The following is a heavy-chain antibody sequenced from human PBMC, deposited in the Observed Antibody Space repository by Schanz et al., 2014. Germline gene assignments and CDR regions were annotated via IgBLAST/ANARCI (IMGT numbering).Heavy chain of an antibody. CDR1: GFSFSSHW. J-gene: IGHJ4*02. D-gene: IGHD6-13*01. V-gene: IGHV3-7*01. Sequence: EVQLVESGGGLVQPGGSLRLSCAASGFSFSSHWMSWVRQAPGKGLEWVANIKQDGSEKYYVDSVKGRFTSSRDNAKNSLYLQMNSLRVEDTAVFYCVKIGYTPWSLDDWGQGILVTVSS. CDR2: IKQDGSEK. CDR3: VKIGYTPWSLDD.